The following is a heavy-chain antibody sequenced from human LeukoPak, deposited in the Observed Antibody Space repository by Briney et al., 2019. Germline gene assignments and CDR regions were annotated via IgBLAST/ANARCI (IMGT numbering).Heavy chain of an antibody. CDR1: GYTFTSYD. Sequence: ASVKVSCKASGYTFTSYDINWVRQATGQGLEWMGGIIPIFGTANYAQKFQGRVTITADKSTSTAYMELSSLRSEDTAVYYCARRKWDFWTPTPGFDPWGQGTLVTVSS. CDR3: ARRKWDFWTPTPGFDP. CDR2: IIPIFGTA. D-gene: IGHD3/OR15-3a*01. V-gene: IGHV1-69*06. J-gene: IGHJ5*02.